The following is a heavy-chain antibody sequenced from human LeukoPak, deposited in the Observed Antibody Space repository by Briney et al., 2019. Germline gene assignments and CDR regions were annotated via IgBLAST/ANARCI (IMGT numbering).Heavy chain of an antibody. V-gene: IGHV4-39*01. CDR1: GGSISSSSYY. J-gene: IGHJ4*02. D-gene: IGHD3-16*02. Sequence: SETLSLTCTVSGGSISSSSYYWGWIRQPPGKGLEWIGSIYYSGSTYYNPSLKSRVTISVDTSKNQFSLKLSSVTAADTAVYYCARHSYCDYVWGSYRYEAHFDYWGQGTLVTVSS. CDR2: IYYSGST. CDR3: ARHSYCDYVWGSYRYEAHFDY.